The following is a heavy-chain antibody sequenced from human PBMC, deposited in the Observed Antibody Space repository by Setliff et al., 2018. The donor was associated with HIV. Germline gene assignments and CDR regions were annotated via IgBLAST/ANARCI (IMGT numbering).Heavy chain of an antibody. CDR1: GFTFSNYW. Sequence: GGSLRLSCAASGFTFSNYWMDWVRQAPGKGLEWVATIKQDGGEIYYVDSVKGRFTISRDNARTSLYLEMSSLRAEDTAVYLCADLWEVGAWGQGTLVTVSS. CDR2: IKQDGGEI. CDR3: ADLWEVGA. V-gene: IGHV3-7*03. J-gene: IGHJ5*02. D-gene: IGHD3-3*01.